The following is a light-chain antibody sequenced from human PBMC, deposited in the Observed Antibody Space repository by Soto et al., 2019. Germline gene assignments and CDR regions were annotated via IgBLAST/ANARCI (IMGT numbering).Light chain of an antibody. CDR1: QGVRNSL. CDR3: QQYGSSPRLT. CDR2: GAS. V-gene: IGKV3-20*01. J-gene: IGKJ1*01. Sequence: EIVLTQSPGTLSLSPGDRASLSCRASQGVRNSLLAWYQQKPGQPPRLLIYGASSRATGIPDRFSGSGSGTDFTLTISRLEPEDFAVYYCQQYGSSPRLTFGQGTK.